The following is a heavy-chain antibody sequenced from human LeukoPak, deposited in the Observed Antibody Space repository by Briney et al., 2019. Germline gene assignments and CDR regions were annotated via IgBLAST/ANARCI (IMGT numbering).Heavy chain of an antibody. J-gene: IGHJ4*02. V-gene: IGHV3-33*06. CDR1: GFTFSGYG. D-gene: IGHD5-24*01. CDR3: AKDERKDGHNYEFDY. CDR2: IWYDGSNK. Sequence: GGSLRLSCAASGFTFSGYGMHWVRQAPGKGLEWVAVIWYDGSNKYYADSVKGRFTTSRDNSKNTLYLQMNSLRAEDTAVYYCAKDERKDGHNYEFDYWGQGTLVTVSS.